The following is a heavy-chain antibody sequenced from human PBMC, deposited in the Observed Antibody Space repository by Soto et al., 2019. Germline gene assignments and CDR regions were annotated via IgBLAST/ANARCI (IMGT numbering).Heavy chain of an antibody. J-gene: IGHJ6*01. CDR3: ARENMGGLLSGERLYDHSDDMDD. CDR2: INYSGAT. D-gene: IGHD3-10*02. Sequence: SGGMPLTGGVNGRALREYKWSWYREILVKGMEWIGQINYSGATDYNPTLKSRLTISIDTSKNQFSLKLRSVTAADTAVYYSARENMGGLLSGERLYDHSDDMDDWGHGSAV. V-gene: IGHV4-34*01. CDR1: GRALREYK.